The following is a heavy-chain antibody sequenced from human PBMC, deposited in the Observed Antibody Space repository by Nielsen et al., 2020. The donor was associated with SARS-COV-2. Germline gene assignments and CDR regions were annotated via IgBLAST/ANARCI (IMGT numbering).Heavy chain of an antibody. J-gene: IGHJ6*02. Sequence: GGSLRLSCAASGFTFDDYAMHWVRQAPGKGLEWVSGISWNSGSIGYADSVKGRFTISRDNAKNSLYLQMNSLRAEDTALYYCATQSSWFGELNGMDVWGQGTTVTVSS. CDR3: ATQSSWFGELNGMDV. V-gene: IGHV3-9*01. D-gene: IGHD3-10*01. CDR2: ISWNSGSI. CDR1: GFTFDDYA.